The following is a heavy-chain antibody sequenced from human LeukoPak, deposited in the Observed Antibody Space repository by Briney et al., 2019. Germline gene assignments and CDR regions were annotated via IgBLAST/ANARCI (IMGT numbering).Heavy chain of an antibody. CDR2: FEHSDRT. CDR3: ARYYGSGSIDN. D-gene: IGHD3-10*01. V-gene: IGHV4-38-2*02. Sequence: PSETLSLTCSVSGYSINSGYYWGWIRQSPGKGLEWIGSFEHSDRTYYKTSLRSRITISVDASKNQFSLKLTSATAAGTAVYYCARYYGSGSIDNWGQGTLVVVSS. CDR1: GYSINSGYY. J-gene: IGHJ4*02.